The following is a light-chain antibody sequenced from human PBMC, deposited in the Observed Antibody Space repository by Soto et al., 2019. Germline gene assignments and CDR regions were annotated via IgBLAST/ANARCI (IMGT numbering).Light chain of an antibody. CDR3: SSYTSSSTPNYG. CDR2: DVS. Sequence: QSALPPPASVSGSPGPSITISCSGTSSGVGGYNYVSWYQQHPGKAPKLMIYDVSTRPSGVSNRFSGSQSGNTASLTISGLQAEDEADDYCSSYTSSSTPNYGFGTGTKLTV. V-gene: IGLV2-14*01. CDR1: SSGVGGYNY. J-gene: IGLJ1*01.